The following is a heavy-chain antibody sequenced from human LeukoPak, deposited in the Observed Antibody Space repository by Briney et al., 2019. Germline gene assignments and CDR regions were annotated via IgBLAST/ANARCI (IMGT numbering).Heavy chain of an antibody. D-gene: IGHD2-2*01. Sequence: SETLSLTCTVSGDSITRGRYYWSWIRQPPGKGLEWIGYIYYSGSTNYNPSLKSRVTISVDTSKNQFSLKLSSVTAADTAVYYCARDPQGSDDVVVPAAIRGFDPWGQGTLVTVSS. V-gene: IGHV4-61*01. CDR2: IYYSGST. J-gene: IGHJ5*02. CDR1: GDSITRGRYY. CDR3: ARDPQGSDDVVVPAAIRGFDP.